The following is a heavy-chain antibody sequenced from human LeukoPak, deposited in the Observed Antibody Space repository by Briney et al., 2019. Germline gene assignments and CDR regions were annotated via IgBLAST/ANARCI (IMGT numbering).Heavy chain of an antibody. CDR1: GYTFTDHY. V-gene: IGHV1-2*02. CDR3: ARGASGVTVIVADSFNY. Sequence: ASVKVSCKASGYTFTDHYIHWVRQAPGQGVEWMGWIDPNSGGTNYVQKFQGRVTMTRDTSISTAYMELSRLRSDDTAKYYCARGASGVTVIVADSFNYWGQGTLVTVSS. CDR2: IDPNSGGT. J-gene: IGHJ4*02. D-gene: IGHD2-21*02.